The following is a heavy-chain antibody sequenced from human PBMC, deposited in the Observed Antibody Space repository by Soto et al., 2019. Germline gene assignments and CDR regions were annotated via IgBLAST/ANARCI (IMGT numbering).Heavy chain of an antibody. J-gene: IGHJ4*02. V-gene: IGHV3-23*01. CDR2: ITGSGGGT. D-gene: IGHD6-13*01. CDR3: AKRPLTAACFDY. Sequence: EVQLLESGGGLVQPGGSLRLSCAASGFTFSNYAMTWVRQAPGKGLEWVSVITGSGGGTYFVDSVKGRFTISRDNSKNTVYLQMNSLRADDTAVYYCAKRPLTAACFDYWRPGTLVTVSS. CDR1: GFTFSNYA.